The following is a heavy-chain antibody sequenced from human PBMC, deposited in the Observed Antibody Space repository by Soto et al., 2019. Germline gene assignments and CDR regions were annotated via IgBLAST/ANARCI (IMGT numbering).Heavy chain of an antibody. D-gene: IGHD3-22*01. CDR2: IIPIFGTA. CDR3: ARGGSGYVWVNEF. CDR1: GGIFSSYA. V-gene: IGHV1-69*01. Sequence: QEQLVQSGAEVKKPGSSVKVSCKASGGIFSSYAISWVRQAPGQGLEWMGGIIPIFGTANYAQKFQGRVTISADESTNPACIDLSSLNSEDTAIYYCARGGSGYVWVNEFWGQGTLVTVSS. J-gene: IGHJ4*02.